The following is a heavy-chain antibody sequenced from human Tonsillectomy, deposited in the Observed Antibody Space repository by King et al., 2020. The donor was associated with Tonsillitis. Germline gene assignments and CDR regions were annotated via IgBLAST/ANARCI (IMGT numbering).Heavy chain of an antibody. Sequence: VQLVESGGGLVKPGGSLRLSCAASGFAFSNTWMSWVRQAPGRGLEWVGRIKIRPDGGTTDYAAPVKGRFTSPRDDEKKTVFLQKISLKIEDTAVYYCTSDLGYCSGISCYIVFGGQGTLVTVSS. D-gene: IGHD2-2*02. CDR3: TSDLGYCSGISCYIVF. J-gene: IGHJ4*02. V-gene: IGHV3-15*01. CDR1: GFAFSNTW. CDR2: IKIRPDGGTT.